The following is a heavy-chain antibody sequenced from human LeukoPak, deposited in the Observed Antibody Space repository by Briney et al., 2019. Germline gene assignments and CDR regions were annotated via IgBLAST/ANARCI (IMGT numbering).Heavy chain of an antibody. D-gene: IGHD2-2*01. J-gene: IGHJ6*03. CDR1: GGTFSSYA. CDR3: ARMPLLFYYMDV. Sequence: SVKVSCKASGGTFSSYAISWVRQAPGQGLEWMGGIIPIFGTANYAQKFQGRVTITTDESTSTAYMELSSLRSEDTAVYYCARMPLLFYYMDVWGKGTTVTVS. CDR2: IIPIFGTA. V-gene: IGHV1-69*05.